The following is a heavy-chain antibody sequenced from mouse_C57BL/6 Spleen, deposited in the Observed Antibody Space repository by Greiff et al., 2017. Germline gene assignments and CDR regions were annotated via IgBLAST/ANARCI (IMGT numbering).Heavy chain of an antibody. CDR2: IDPENGDT. CDR3: TTQGSSLAWFAY. D-gene: IGHD1-1*01. V-gene: IGHV14-4*01. J-gene: IGHJ3*01. Sequence: EVQLQQSGAELVRPGASVKLSCTASGFNIKDDYMHWVKQRPEQGLEWIGRIDPENGDTEYASKFQGKATITADTSSNTAYLQLSSLTSEDTAVYYCTTQGSSLAWFAYWGQGTLVTVSA. CDR1: GFNIKDDY.